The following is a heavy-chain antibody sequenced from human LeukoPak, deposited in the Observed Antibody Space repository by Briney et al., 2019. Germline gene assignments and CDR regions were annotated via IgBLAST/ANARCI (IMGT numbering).Heavy chain of an antibody. V-gene: IGHV1-18*01. D-gene: IGHD2-15*01. CDR3: ARWRLPKYYFDY. Sequence: ASVKVSCKASGYTFTSYGISWVRQAPGQGLEWMGWISADNGNTNYAQKLQGRVTMTTDTSTSTAYMELRSLRSDDTAVYYCARWRLPKYYFDYWGQGTLVTVSS. J-gene: IGHJ4*02. CDR1: GYTFTSYG. CDR2: ISADNGNT.